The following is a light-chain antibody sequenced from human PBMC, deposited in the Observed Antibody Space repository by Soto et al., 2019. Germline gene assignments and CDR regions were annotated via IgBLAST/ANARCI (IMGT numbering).Light chain of an antibody. V-gene: IGLV2-14*01. J-gene: IGLJ1*01. CDR1: SSDVGGYIY. Sequence: QSALTQPASGSGSPGQSITISCTGTSSDVGGYIYVSGYQQHPGKAPKVMIYEVSNRPSGVSNRCSGSKSGNTASLTISGLQAEDEADYYCSSYTSSSTLVFGTGTKLTVL. CDR3: SSYTSSSTLV. CDR2: EVS.